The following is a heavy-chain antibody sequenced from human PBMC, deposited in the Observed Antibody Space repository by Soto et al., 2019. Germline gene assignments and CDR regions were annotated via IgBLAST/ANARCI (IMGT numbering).Heavy chain of an antibody. Sequence: PGGSLRLSCAASGFTFNSSWMSWVRQAPGKGLEWVATIKQDGREKYYLDSVKGRFTISRDNAKYSLYLQMNSLRAEDTPVYYCARDQGLPYGMDVWGQGTTFTVSS. CDR1: GFTFNSSW. CDR2: IKQDGREK. J-gene: IGHJ6*02. V-gene: IGHV3-7*03. CDR3: ARDQGLPYGMDV.